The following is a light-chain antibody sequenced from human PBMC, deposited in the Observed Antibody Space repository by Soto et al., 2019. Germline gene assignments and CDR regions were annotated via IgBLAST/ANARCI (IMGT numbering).Light chain of an antibody. CDR1: QSIGSY. V-gene: IGKV1-16*01. Sequence: DIQMTPSRPSLSASVGGXVTITRRTRQSIGSYLNWYQQXQGXAPKXXXAGXSSLQTGGPSRFSGSGSGTEFTLTISSLQPYDFATYYCQHYKSDSEAFGQGTKVDI. CDR2: GXS. J-gene: IGKJ1*01. CDR3: QHYKSDSEA.